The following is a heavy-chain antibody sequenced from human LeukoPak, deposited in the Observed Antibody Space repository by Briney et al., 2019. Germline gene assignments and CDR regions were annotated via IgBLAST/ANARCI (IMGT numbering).Heavy chain of an antibody. CDR3: AINGGGDSGYGSFDY. CDR1: GFTLHEYS. Sequence: PGRSLTLPRLVCGFTLHEYSLLLVRQVPATGLEGVSGINWYSDSIGYADPVKGRFTTSRDNAKNSLYLQMNSLRAEDTAFYYCAINGGGDSGYGSFDYWGQGTLVTVSS. CDR2: INWYSDSI. D-gene: IGHD5-12*01. J-gene: IGHJ4*02. V-gene: IGHV3-9*01.